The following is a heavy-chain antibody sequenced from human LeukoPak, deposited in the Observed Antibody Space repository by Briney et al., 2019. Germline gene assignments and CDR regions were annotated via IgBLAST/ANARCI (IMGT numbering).Heavy chain of an antibody. CDR2: INQDGSER. V-gene: IGHV3-7*01. CDR3: ATLDSSGYYENFDY. J-gene: IGHJ4*02. D-gene: IGHD3-22*01. Sequence: GGSLRLSCEASTFTFSHYYMSWVRQAPGKGLEWVANINQDGSERYYVESVKGRFTISRDNAKNSLYLQMNSMRAEDTAVYYCATLDSSGYYENFDYWGQGTLVTVSS. CDR1: TFTFSHYY.